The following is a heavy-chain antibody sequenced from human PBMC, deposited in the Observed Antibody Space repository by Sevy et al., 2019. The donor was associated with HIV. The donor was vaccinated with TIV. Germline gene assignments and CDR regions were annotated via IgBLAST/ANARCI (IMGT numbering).Heavy chain of an antibody. J-gene: IGHJ4*02. CDR2: IWYDGSNK. CDR3: ARDHGIYDFWSGYFDY. Sequence: GPLRLSCAASGFTFSSYGMHWVRQAPGKGLEWVAVIWYDGSNKYYADSVKGRFTISRDNSKNTLYLQMNSLRAEDTAVYYCARDHGIYDFWSGYFDYWGQGTLVTVSS. CDR1: GFTFSSYG. D-gene: IGHD3-3*01. V-gene: IGHV3-33*01.